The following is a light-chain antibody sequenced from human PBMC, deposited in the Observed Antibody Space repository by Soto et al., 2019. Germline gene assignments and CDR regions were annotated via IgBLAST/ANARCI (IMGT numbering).Light chain of an antibody. J-gene: IGKJ4*01. V-gene: IGKV1-27*01. CDR3: QEYDSGPLT. CDR1: QGIGNY. Sequence: DIQMTQSPSSLSASVGDRVTITCRASQGIGNYLAWYQQKPGKVPKLLIYAASTLQSGVPFRFSGSGSGTDFTLTISSLQPEDGATYYCQEYDSGPLTFGGGIRVEIK. CDR2: AAS.